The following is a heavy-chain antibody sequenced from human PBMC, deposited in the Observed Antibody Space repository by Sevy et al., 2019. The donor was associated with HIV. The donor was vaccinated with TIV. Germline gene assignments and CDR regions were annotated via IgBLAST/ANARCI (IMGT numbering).Heavy chain of an antibody. J-gene: IGHJ1*01. CDR3: ARGGSASNSAEYFQD. CDR1: GFTFDDYG. Sequence: GGSLRLSCAASGFTFDDYGMSWVRQAPGKGLEWVSGINWSGGSRGYVDSVKGRFTISRDNAKNSLYLQMNSLRADDPALYFCARGGSASNSAEYFQDWGQGPLVTVSS. D-gene: IGHD1-1*01. V-gene: IGHV3-20*04. CDR2: INWSGGSR.